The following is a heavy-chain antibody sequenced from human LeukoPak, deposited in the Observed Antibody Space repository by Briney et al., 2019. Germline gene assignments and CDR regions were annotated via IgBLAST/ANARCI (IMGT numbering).Heavy chain of an antibody. CDR1: GFTFSSYG. V-gene: IGHV3-33*08. J-gene: IGHJ6*02. CDR2: IWYDGSNQ. D-gene: IGHD2-15*01. CDR3: ARDIASVRMDV. Sequence: GGSLRLSCAASGFTFSSYGMHWVRQAPGKGLEWVAVIWYDGSNQYYADTVKGRFTISRDNSKNMLYLQMASLRAEDTAVYYCARDIASVRMDVWGQGTTVTVSS.